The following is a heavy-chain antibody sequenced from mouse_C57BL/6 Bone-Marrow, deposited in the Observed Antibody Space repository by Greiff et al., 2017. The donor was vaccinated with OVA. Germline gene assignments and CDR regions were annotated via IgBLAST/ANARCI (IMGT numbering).Heavy chain of an antibody. D-gene: IGHD1-1*01. CDR1: GYTFTSYW. Sequence: QVQLQQSGTELVKPGASVKLSCKASGYTFTSYWMHWVKQRPGQGLEWIGNINPSNGGTNYNEKFKSKATLTVDKSSSTAYMQLSSLTSEDSAVYYCARTTVVAERCYAMDYWGQGTSVTVSS. J-gene: IGHJ4*01. CDR2: INPSNGGT. V-gene: IGHV1-53*01. CDR3: ARTTVVAERCYAMDY.